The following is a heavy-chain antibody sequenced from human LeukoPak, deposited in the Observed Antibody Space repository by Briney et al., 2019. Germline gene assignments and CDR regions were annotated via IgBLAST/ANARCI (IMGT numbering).Heavy chain of an antibody. D-gene: IGHD3-22*01. CDR2: IYYSGST. V-gene: IGHV4-39*07. CDR3: ARQPHDSSGYYYLTRHKYYFDY. J-gene: IGHJ4*02. Sequence: PSETLSLTCTVSGGSISSSSYYWGWIRQPPGKGLEWIGSIYYSGSTYYNPSLKSRVTISVDTSKNQFSLKLSSVTAADTAVYYCARQPHDSSGYYYLTRHKYYFDYWGQGTLVTVSS. CDR1: GGSISSSSYY.